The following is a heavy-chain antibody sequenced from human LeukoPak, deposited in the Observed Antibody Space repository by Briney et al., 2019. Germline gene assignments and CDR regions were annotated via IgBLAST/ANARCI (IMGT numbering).Heavy chain of an antibody. Sequence: PSETLSLTCTVSGGSVSSSDYYWSWIRQPAGKGLEWIGRIYTSGSTDYNPSLKSRITMSIDTSKNHFSLKLSSVTAADTGVYFCAREDSSSWGPFDYWGQGTLVTVSS. D-gene: IGHD6-6*01. CDR1: GGSVSSSDYY. V-gene: IGHV4-61*02. CDR3: AREDSSSWGPFDY. J-gene: IGHJ4*02. CDR2: IYTSGST.